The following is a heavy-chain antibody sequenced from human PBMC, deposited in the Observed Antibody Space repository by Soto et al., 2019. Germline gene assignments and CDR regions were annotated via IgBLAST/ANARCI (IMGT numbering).Heavy chain of an antibody. CDR3: ARSGSLDRDFNY. CDR1: GGTFSSDA. Sequence: QVQLVQSGAEVKKPGSSVKVSCKASGGTFSSDAFSWVRQAPGQGLEWMGGIITMFDTPIYAQKFQERVTITADESTSPAYMQLRSLRSGDTAVYYCARSGSLDRDFNYWGQGSLITVSS. J-gene: IGHJ4*02. D-gene: IGHD2-15*01. CDR2: IITMFDTP. V-gene: IGHV1-69*12.